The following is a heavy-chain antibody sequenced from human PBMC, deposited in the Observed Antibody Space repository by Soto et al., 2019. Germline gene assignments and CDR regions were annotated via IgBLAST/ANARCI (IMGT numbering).Heavy chain of an antibody. D-gene: IGHD6-19*01. CDR1: GFTFSSYG. CDR2: ISYDGSNK. V-gene: IGHV3-30*18. Sequence: QVQLVESGGGVVQPGRSLRLSCAASGFTFSSYGMHWVRQAPGKGLEWVAVISYDGSNKYYADSVKGRFTISRDNSKNTLYLQMNSLRAEDTAVYYCAKDLGSIAVAGIPNWGQGTLVTVSS. J-gene: IGHJ4*02. CDR3: AKDLGSIAVAGIPN.